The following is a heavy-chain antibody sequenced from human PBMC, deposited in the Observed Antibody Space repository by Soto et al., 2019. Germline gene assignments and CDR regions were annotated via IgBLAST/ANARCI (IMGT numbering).Heavy chain of an antibody. CDR1: GFTFSSYA. Sequence: GGSLRLSCAASGFTFSSYAMPWVRQAPGKGLEYVSAISSKGGSTYYANSVKGRFTISRDNSKNTLYLQMGSLRAADMAVYYCAREVRQQWLASFPTRFAPWGQGTLVTVSS. CDR3: AREVRQQWLASFPTRFAP. CDR2: ISSKGGST. D-gene: IGHD6-19*01. V-gene: IGHV3-64*01. J-gene: IGHJ5*02.